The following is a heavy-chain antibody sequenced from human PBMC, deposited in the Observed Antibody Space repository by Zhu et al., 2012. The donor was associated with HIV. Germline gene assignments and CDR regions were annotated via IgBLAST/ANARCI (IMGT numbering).Heavy chain of an antibody. D-gene: IGHD3-22*01. CDR1: GGSISSSSYY. J-gene: IGHJ3*02. V-gene: IGHV4-39*01. CDR2: IYYSGST. Sequence: QVQLQESGPGLVKPSETLSLTCTVSGGSISSSSYYWGWIRQPPGKGLEWIGSIYYSGSTYYNPSLKSRVTISVDTSKNQFSLKLSSVTAADTAVYYCARHMYYDSSGYYWGLEAFDIWGQGTMVTVSS. CDR3: ARHMYYDSSGYYWGLEAFDI.